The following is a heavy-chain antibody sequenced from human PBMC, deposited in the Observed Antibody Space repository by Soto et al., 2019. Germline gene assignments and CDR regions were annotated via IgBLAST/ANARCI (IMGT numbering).Heavy chain of an antibody. J-gene: IGHJ4*02. Sequence: QVQLVQSGAEVREPGASVKVSCKDSGYSFTSLDINWVRQTAGQGLEWMGWMQPSTGRTGYAQKFQGRVTMTRDTSINTAYMELTTLTTDDTAFYYCARGVSAEFDYWGQGTLVTVSS. CDR1: GYSFTSLD. V-gene: IGHV1-8*01. CDR3: ARGVSAEFDY. CDR2: MQPSTGRT. D-gene: IGHD6-19*01.